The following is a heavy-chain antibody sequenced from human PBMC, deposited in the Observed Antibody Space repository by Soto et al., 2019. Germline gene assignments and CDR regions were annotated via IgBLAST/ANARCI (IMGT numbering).Heavy chain of an antibody. V-gene: IGHV4-59*08. CDR2: IYYRANP. J-gene: IGHJ4*02. CDR3: ARHYGDGYDYVDY. D-gene: IGHD5-12*01. Sequence: NPSETLSLTCTVSGWSINTYYWSWIRQPPGKGLEWIGYIYYRANPNYNPSLKSRVTISQDTSKNQFSLKLSSVTAADTAVYYCARHYGDGYDYVDYWGQGTLVTVS. CDR1: GWSINTYY.